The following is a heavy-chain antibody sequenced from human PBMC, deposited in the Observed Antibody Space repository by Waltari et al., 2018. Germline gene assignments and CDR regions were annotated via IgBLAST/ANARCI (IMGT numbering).Heavy chain of an antibody. J-gene: IGHJ4*02. Sequence: QVQLVQSGAEVKKPGSSVKVSCKASGGTFSSYAISWVRQAPGQRLEWMGGLIPIFGTANYVQKVAGRVTITADESTSTAYMELSSLRSEDTAVYYCANSIAAAVGDYFDYWGQGTLVTVSS. V-gene: IGHV1-69*13. D-gene: IGHD6-13*01. CDR1: GGTFSSYA. CDR2: LIPIFGTA. CDR3: ANSIAAAVGDYFDY.